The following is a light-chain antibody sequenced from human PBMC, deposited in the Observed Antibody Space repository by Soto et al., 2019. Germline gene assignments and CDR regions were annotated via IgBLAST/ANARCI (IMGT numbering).Light chain of an antibody. CDR1: QSISNY. CDR3: QQSDGTPLT. J-gene: IGKJ4*01. Sequence: DMEMTQSPSSLSASVGDRVTITCRASQSISNYLNWYQHKPGKVTKLLIYAASSLQSGVPTRFSGSGSGTDFTLNINSLQPEDFATYYCQQSDGTPLTFGGGTKIEIK. CDR2: AAS. V-gene: IGKV1-39*01.